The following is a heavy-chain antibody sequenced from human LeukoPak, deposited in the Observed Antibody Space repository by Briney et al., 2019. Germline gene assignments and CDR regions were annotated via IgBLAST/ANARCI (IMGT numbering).Heavy chain of an antibody. J-gene: IGHJ4*02. Sequence: ASVKVSCKASGYAFTSYDINWVRQATGQGLEWMGWMNPNSGNTGYAQKFQGRVTITRNTSISTAYMELSSLRSEDTAVYYCARVPVRAPYYFDYWGQGTLVTVSS. CDR2: MNPNSGNT. V-gene: IGHV1-8*03. CDR3: ARVPVRAPYYFDY. D-gene: IGHD4-11*01. CDR1: GYAFTSYD.